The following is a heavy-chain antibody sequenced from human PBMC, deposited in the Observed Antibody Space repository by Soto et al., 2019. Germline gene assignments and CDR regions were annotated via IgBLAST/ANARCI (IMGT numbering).Heavy chain of an antibody. CDR2: INHSGST. V-gene: IGHV4-34*01. CDR3: ARGRDTAMVYNWFDP. D-gene: IGHD5-18*01. CDR1: GGSISSGGYS. J-gene: IGHJ5*02. Sequence: SETLSLTCAVSGGSISSGGYSWSWIRQPPGKGLEWIGEINHSGSTNYNPSLKSRVTISVDTSKNQFSLKLSSVTAADTAVYYCARGRDTAMVYNWFDPWGQGTLVTVSS.